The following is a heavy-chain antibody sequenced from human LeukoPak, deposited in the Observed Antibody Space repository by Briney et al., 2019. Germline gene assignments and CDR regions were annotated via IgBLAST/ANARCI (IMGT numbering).Heavy chain of an antibody. J-gene: IGHJ3*02. Sequence: SETLSLTCTVSGGSISSYYWSWIRQPPGKGLEWIGYIYYSGSTNYNPSLKSRVTISVDTSKNQFSLKLSSVTAADTAVYYCARVYYDILTGYDAFDIWGQGTMVTVSS. V-gene: IGHV4-59*01. CDR3: ARVYYDILTGYDAFDI. CDR2: IYYSGST. CDR1: GGSISSYY. D-gene: IGHD3-9*01.